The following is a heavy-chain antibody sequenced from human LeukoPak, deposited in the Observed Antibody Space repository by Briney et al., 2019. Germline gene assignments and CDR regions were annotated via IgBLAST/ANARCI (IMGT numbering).Heavy chain of an antibody. CDR2: VNYDGSEK. CDR1: GFTFSSYG. D-gene: IGHD2-2*01. V-gene: IGHV3-7*01. CDR3: ARDILAVPTASSGYLWT. Sequence: PGGSLRLSCAASGFTFSSYGMSWVRQAPGKGLEWVANVNYDGSEKYYAHSVKGRFTISRDNAKNSLYLQMNSLRAKGTAGYYCARDILAVPTASSGYLWTWGQGTLVTVSS. J-gene: IGHJ5*02.